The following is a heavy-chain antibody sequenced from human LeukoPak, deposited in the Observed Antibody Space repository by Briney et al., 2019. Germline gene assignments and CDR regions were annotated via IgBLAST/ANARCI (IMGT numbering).Heavy chain of an antibody. D-gene: IGHD2-21*01. CDR1: GGSISSSDYY. J-gene: IGHJ4*02. CDR3: ASSFYCGGATCKRDY. Sequence: SETLSLTCTVSGGSISSSDYYWGWIRQPPGKGLEWIGCLYYSGSTYYNPSLKSRLTISIDTSKNQFSLRLSSVTAADTAVYYCASSFYCGGATCKRDYWGQGTLVTVSS. CDR2: LYYSGST. V-gene: IGHV4-39*07.